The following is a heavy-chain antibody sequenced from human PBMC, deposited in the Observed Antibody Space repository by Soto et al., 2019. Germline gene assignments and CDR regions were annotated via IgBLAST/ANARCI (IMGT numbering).Heavy chain of an antibody. D-gene: IGHD6-6*01. J-gene: IGHJ4*02. Sequence: GGSLRLSCAASGFTFSSYSMNWVRQAPGKGLEWVSSISSSSSYIYYADSVKGRFTISRDNAKNSLYLQMNSLRAEDTAVYYCARDQHSSSPTGNFDYWGQGTLVTVSS. CDR3: ARDQHSSSPTGNFDY. CDR2: ISSSSSYI. V-gene: IGHV3-21*01. CDR1: GFTFSSYS.